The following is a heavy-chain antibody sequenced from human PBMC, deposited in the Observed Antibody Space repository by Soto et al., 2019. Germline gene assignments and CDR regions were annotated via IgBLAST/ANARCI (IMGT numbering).Heavy chain of an antibody. CDR1: GFTFSSYA. CDR3: ARDPGRDSSSWYGGYFDY. J-gene: IGHJ4*02. Sequence: QVQLVESGGGVVQPGRSLRLSCAASGFTFSSYAMHWVRQAPGKGLEWVAVISYDGSNKYYADSVKGRFTISRDNSKNTLYLQMNSLRAEDTAVYYCARDPGRDSSSWYGGYFDYWGQGTLVTVSS. CDR2: ISYDGSNK. V-gene: IGHV3-30-3*01. D-gene: IGHD6-13*01.